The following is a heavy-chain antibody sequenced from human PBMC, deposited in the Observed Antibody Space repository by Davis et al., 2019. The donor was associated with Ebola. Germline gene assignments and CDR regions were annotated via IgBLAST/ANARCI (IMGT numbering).Heavy chain of an antibody. CDR1: GYSISSGYF. V-gene: IGHV4-38-2*02. CDR3: ARSMLRGVLGHYYGMDV. J-gene: IGHJ6*02. Sequence: MPSETLSLTCTVSGYSISSGYFWGWIRQPPGTGLEWIGTVYHSGNTYYYTSLKSRVTISVDTSKNQFSLKLTSVTAADTAVYYCARSMLRGVLGHYYGMDVWGQGTTVTVSS. D-gene: IGHD3-10*01. CDR2: VYHSGNT.